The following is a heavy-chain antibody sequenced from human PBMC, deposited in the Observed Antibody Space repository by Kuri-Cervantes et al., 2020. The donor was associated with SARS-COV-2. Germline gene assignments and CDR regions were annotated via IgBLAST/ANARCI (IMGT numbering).Heavy chain of an antibody. CDR2: ISYGGSNK. V-gene: IGHV3-30-3*01. D-gene: IGHD5-12*01. CDR3: ASELLLRFDY. Sequence: GESLKISCAASGFTFSSYAMHWVRQAPGKGLEWVAVISYGGSNKYYADSVKGRFTISRDNSKNTLYLQMNSLRAEDTAVYYCASELLLRFDYWGQGTLVTVSS. CDR1: GFTFSSYA. J-gene: IGHJ4*02.